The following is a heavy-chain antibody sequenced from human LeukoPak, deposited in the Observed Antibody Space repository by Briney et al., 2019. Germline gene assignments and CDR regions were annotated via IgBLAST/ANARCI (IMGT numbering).Heavy chain of an antibody. Sequence: PGGSLRLSCAASGFTFSSYAMSWVRQAPGKGLEWVSAISGSGGSTYYADSVKGRSTISRDNSKNTLYLQMNSLRAEDTAVYYCTRTHIAQYDFWTASLWGQGTLVTVSS. D-gene: IGHD3-3*01. CDR1: GFTFSSYA. CDR2: ISGSGGST. CDR3: TRTHIAQYDFWTASL. J-gene: IGHJ4*02. V-gene: IGHV3-23*01.